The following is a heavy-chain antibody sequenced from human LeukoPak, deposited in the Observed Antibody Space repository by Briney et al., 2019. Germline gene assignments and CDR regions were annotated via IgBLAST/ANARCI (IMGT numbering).Heavy chain of an antibody. CDR1: GFTFTSCS. CDR3: AKGGKWDVTPFDY. Sequence: LTGGSLRLSCAASGFTFTSCSMNWVRQAPGKGLEWVSTISGGGGSTYYADSVKGRFTISRDNSKNTLYLQVNSLRAEDTAVYYCAKGGKWDVTPFDYWGQGTLVTVSS. J-gene: IGHJ4*02. CDR2: ISGGGGST. D-gene: IGHD1-26*01. V-gene: IGHV3-23*01.